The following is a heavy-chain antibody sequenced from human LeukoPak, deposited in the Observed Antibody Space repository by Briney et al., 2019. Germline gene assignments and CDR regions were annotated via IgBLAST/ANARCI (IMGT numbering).Heavy chain of an antibody. CDR2: IIPIFGTA. V-gene: IGHV1-69*01. D-gene: IGHD4-17*01. CDR3: ARGGTVTGRGSLWFAG. CDR1: GGTFSSYA. J-gene: IGHJ5*02. Sequence: GSAVKVCLKSSGGTFSSYAICRVRQTPGQGLEWMGGIIPIFGTANYAQKFQGRVTITADESTSTAYMELSSLRSEDTAVYYCARGGTVTGRGSLWFAGWGQGSLVTVSS.